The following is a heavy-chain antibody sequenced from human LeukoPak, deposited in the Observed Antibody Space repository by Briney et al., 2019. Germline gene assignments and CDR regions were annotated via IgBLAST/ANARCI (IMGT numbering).Heavy chain of an antibody. CDR1: GFTFSSYA. V-gene: IGHV3-23*01. D-gene: IGHD5-12*01. J-gene: IGHJ4*02. CDR2: ISGNGGSR. CDR3: AKEVPGPLWLPYFDY. Sequence: GGSLRLSCAASGFTFSSYAMSWVRQAPGKGLEWVSEISGNGGSRDYADSVKGRFTISRDNSKNTLHLQMNSLRAEDTAVYYCAKEVPGPLWLPYFDYWGQGTLVTVSS.